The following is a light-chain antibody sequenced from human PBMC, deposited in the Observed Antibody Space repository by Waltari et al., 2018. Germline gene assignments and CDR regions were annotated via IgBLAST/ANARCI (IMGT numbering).Light chain of an antibody. CDR3: HQFYVAPHT. CDR1: QPVLYSAYNKNY. V-gene: IGKV4-1*01. J-gene: IGKJ2*01. CDR2: LAS. Sequence: DIVMTQSPDSLAVSLGERATIHCKSSQPVLYSAYNKNYLAWYQQKPGQPPKLLIYLASTRESGFPDRFSGGGSGTDFTLTISSLQAEDVAVYYCHQFYVAPHTFGQGTRLVIK.